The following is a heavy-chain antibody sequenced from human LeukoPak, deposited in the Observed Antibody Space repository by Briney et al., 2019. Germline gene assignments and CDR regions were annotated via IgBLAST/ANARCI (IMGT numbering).Heavy chain of an antibody. J-gene: IGHJ4*02. CDR1: GGAFSDYS. CDR3: ARGDGYNGFRY. Sequence: SVKVSCKASGGAFSDYSISWVRQAPGQGFQWMGRIIPIVNMVDYAKRFQGRVTIIADKSTSTAHMELSSLRSEDTAVYYCARGDGYNGFRYWGQGTLVTVSS. D-gene: IGHD5-24*01. CDR2: IIPIVNMV. V-gene: IGHV1-69*02.